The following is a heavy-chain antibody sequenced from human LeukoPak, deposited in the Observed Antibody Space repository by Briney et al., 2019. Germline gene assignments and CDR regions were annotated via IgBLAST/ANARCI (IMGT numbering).Heavy chain of an antibody. V-gene: IGHV1-18*01. CDR3: AREGGIEVVPAEDYFDY. Sequence: ASVKVSCKASGYTFTSYGISWVRQAPGQGLEWMGWISAYNGNTNYAQKLQGRVTMTTDTSTSTAYMELRSLRSDDTAVYYCAREGGIEVVPAEDYFDYWGQGTLVTVSS. CDR2: ISAYNGNT. J-gene: IGHJ4*02. CDR1: GYTFTSYG. D-gene: IGHD2-2*01.